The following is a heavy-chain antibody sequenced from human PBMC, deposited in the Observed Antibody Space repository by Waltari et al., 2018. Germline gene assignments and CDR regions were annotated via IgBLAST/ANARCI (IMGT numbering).Heavy chain of an antibody. V-gene: IGHV1-3*04. D-gene: IGHD6-13*01. CDR1: GYTFTSPG. Sequence: QVQLVQSGAEVKKPGASVKVSCRTSGYTFTSPGMHWVRQAHGQRPEWMGWINTGNGDTRYSQKFQIRVTFTRDTSASTVSVELSSLTSEDTAVYYCARGVHSTAWIVDYWGQGTLVTVSS. J-gene: IGHJ4*02. CDR3: ARGVHSTAWIVDY. CDR2: INTGNGDT.